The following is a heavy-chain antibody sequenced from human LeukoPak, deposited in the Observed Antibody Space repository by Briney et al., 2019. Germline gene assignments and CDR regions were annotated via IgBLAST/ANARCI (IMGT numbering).Heavy chain of an antibody. Sequence: SETLSLTCAVYGGSFSGYYWSWIRQPPGKGLEWIGEINHSGSTNYNPSLKGRVTISVDTSKNQFSLKLSSVTAADTAVYYCARILTTVTSDAFDIWGQGTMVTVSS. D-gene: IGHD4-17*01. CDR2: INHSGST. V-gene: IGHV4-34*01. CDR3: ARILTTVTSDAFDI. J-gene: IGHJ3*02. CDR1: GGSFSGYY.